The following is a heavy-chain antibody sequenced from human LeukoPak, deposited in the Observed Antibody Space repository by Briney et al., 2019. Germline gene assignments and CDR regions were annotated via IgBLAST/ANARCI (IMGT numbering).Heavy chain of an antibody. CDR1: GYRFTNYW. J-gene: IGHJ3*02. CDR2: IYPGDSES. CDR3: ARRGEAFGAFDI. D-gene: IGHD3-16*01. V-gene: IGHV5-51*01. Sequence: GASLQISCKGSGYRFTNYWIGWVRQMPGKGLKWMGIIYPGDSESRYGPSFQGQVTISADKSITTAYLQWCSLKASDTAMYYCARRGEAFGAFDIWGRGTMVTVSS.